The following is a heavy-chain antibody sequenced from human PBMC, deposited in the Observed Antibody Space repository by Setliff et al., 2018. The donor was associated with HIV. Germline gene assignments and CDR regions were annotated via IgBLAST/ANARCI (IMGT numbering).Heavy chain of an antibody. CDR2: ISPNFGHT. CDR1: GYTFTTYG. CDR3: ARLGSGWSDFYYYAMDI. Sequence: ASVKVSCKASGYTFTTYGITWVRQAPGHGLEWMGWISPNFGHTNYAQNFVGRVTITVDTSTSRAYMELRSLRSDDTAVYFCARLGSGWSDFYYYAMDIWGQGTTVTVSS. J-gene: IGHJ6*02. V-gene: IGHV1-18*01. D-gene: IGHD6-19*01.